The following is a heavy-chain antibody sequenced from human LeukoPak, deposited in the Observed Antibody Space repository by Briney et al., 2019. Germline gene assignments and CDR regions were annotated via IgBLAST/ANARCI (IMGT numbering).Heavy chain of an antibody. J-gene: IGHJ3*02. V-gene: IGHV3-48*01. Sequence: AGGSLRLSCAASGFTFSSYSMNWVRQAPGKGLEWVSYISSSSSTIYYADSVKGRFTISRDNSKNTLYLQMNSLRAEDTAVYYCAKRPSSWPQGVAFDIWGQGTMVTVSS. CDR3: AKRPSSWPQGVAFDI. CDR2: ISSSSSTI. D-gene: IGHD6-13*01. CDR1: GFTFSSYS.